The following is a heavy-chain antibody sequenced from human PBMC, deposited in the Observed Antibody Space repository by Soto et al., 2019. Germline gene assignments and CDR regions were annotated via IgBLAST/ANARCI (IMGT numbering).Heavy chain of an antibody. D-gene: IGHD6-13*01. CDR3: ARVTGIAAAGTNYYYYYGMDV. V-gene: IGHV3-74*01. J-gene: IGHJ6*02. CDR1: GFTLSSYW. Sequence: GGSLRLSCAASGFTLSSYWMHWVRQAPGKGLVWVSRINSDGSSTSYADYVKGRFTISRDNAKNTLYLQMNSLRAEDTAVYYCARVTGIAAAGTNYYYYYGMDVWGQGTTVTVSS. CDR2: INSDGSST.